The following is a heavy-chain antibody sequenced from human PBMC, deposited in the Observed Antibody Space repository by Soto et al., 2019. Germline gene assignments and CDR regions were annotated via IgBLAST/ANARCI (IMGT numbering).Heavy chain of an antibody. D-gene: IGHD2-15*01. CDR3: TRRSGGSAQPGGMDV. CDR2: ITWNSRVL. J-gene: IGHJ6*02. Sequence: GGSLRLSCVGTGLNFDDFAMHWVRQAPGKGLEWVSGITWNSRVLAYADSVKGRFTISRDNARNSLYLQMDSLRDEDTALYYCTRRSGGSAQPGGMDVWGQGTTVTVSS. V-gene: IGHV3-9*01. CDR1: GLNFDDFA.